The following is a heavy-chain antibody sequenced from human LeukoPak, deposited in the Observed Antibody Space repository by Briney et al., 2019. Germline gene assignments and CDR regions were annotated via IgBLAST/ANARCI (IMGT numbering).Heavy chain of an antibody. CDR1: GFTCSGLA. CDR3: AYTSGNYVVGRFVL. CDR2: ISGSGGSK. D-gene: IGHD6-25*01. Sequence: GRSVRLSCAASGFTCSGLAMNWVRHAAGKGREWVSFISGSGGSKYYADSVKGRFTISRDHAKNTVLMQMNSLRAKYTAECYCAYTSGNYVVGRFVLGGQGTIVTVSS. J-gene: IGHJ3*01. V-gene: IGHV3-23*01.